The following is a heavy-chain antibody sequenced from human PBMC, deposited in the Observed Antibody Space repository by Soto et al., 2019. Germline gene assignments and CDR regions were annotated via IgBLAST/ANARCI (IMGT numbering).Heavy chain of an antibody. D-gene: IGHD3-9*01. CDR3: ARGRHILTGYYRRGNYYYGMDV. CDR2: INHSGST. J-gene: IGHJ6*02. V-gene: IGHV4-34*01. Sequence: PSETLSLTCAVYGGSFSVYYWSWIRQPPGKGLEWIGEINHSGSTNYNPSLKSRVTISVDTSKNQFSLKLSSVTAADTAVYYCARGRHILTGYYRRGNYYYGMDVWGQGTTVT. CDR1: GGSFSVYY.